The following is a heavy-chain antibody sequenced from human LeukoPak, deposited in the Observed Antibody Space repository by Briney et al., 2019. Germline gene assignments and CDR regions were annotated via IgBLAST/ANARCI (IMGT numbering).Heavy chain of an antibody. V-gene: IGHV1-2*02. CDR3: ARGSGYDMSAAGAGNY. J-gene: IGHJ4*02. D-gene: IGHD5-12*01. Sequence: GASVKVSCKASGYTFTGYYMHWVRQAPGQGLEWMGWINPNSGGTNYAQKFQGRVTMTRDTSISTAYMELSRLRSDDTAVYYCARGSGYDMSAAGAGNYWGQGALVTVSS. CDR2: INPNSGGT. CDR1: GYTFTGYY.